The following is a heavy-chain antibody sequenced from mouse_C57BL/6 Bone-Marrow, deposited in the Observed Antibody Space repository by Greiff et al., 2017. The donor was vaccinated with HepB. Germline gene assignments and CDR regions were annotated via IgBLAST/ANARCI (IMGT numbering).Heavy chain of an antibody. D-gene: IGHD1-1*01. CDR1: GFTFSDYG. Sequence: EVMLVESGGGLVQPGGSLKLSCAASGFTFSDYGMAWVRQSPRKGPEWVAFISNLAYSIYYADTVTGRFTISRENAKNTLYLEMSSLRSEDTAMYYCARKGGYYGSSYWYFDVWGTGTTVTVSS. CDR3: ARKGGYYGSSYWYFDV. V-gene: IGHV5-15*01. J-gene: IGHJ1*03. CDR2: ISNLAYSI.